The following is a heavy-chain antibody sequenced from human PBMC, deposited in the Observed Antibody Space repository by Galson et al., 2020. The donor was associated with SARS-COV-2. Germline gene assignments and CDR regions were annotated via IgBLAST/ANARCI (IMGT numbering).Heavy chain of an antibody. Sequence: SETLSLTCSVSGDSITNYYWSWIRQPPGKGLEWIGYIYYSGGTYYNPSLNSRVTISIYTSKTQFSLRLTSVTAADTAVYYCARRYSYGSGSYFWFDPWGQGTLVAVSS. D-gene: IGHD3-10*01. CDR2: IYYSGGT. CDR1: GDSITNYY. CDR3: ARRYSYGSGSYFWFDP. J-gene: IGHJ5*02. V-gene: IGHV4-59*01.